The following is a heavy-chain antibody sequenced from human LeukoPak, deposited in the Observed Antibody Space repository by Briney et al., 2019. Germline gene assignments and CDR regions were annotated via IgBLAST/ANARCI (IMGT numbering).Heavy chain of an antibody. J-gene: IGHJ4*02. D-gene: IGHD5-18*01. CDR1: GGSISSSSYY. CDR2: IYYSGST. V-gene: IGHV4-39*07. Sequence: MPSETLSLTCTVSGGSISSSSYYWGWIRQPPGKGLEWIGSIYYSGSTYYNPSLKSRVTISVDTSKNQFSLKLSSVTAADTAVYYCARDRREPSHSVDHFFGYSYGYPFDYWGQGTLVTVSS. CDR3: ARDRREPSHSVDHFFGYSYGYPFDY.